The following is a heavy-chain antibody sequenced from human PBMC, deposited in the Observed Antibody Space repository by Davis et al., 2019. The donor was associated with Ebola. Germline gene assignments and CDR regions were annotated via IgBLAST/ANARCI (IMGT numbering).Heavy chain of an antibody. CDR1: GFTFRSYG. CDR3: AKAPVRFLEWFTTDY. J-gene: IGHJ4*02. D-gene: IGHD3-3*01. CDR2: IWYDGSNK. V-gene: IGHV3-33*06. Sequence: GGSLRLSCAASGFTFRSYGMHWVRQAPGKGLEWVAVIWYDGSNKYYADAVKGRFTISRDNSKNTLFLQMNSLSAEDTAVYYCAKAPVRFLEWFTTDYWGKGTLVTVSS.